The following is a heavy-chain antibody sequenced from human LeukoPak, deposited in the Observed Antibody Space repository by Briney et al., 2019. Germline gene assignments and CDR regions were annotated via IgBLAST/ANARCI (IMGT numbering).Heavy chain of an antibody. V-gene: IGHV4-34*01. D-gene: IGHD4-23*01. CDR1: GGSFSSYY. CDR3: ARDRRPYGGNSAGAVGSYYYCAMDV. J-gene: IGHJ6*02. Sequence: SETLSLTCAVYGGSFSSYYWSWIRQPPGKGLEWIGEINHSGSTNYNPSLKSRVTMSVDTSKNQFSLKLSSVTAADTAVYYCARDRRPYGGNSAGAVGSYYYCAMDVWGQGTTVTVSS. CDR2: INHSGST.